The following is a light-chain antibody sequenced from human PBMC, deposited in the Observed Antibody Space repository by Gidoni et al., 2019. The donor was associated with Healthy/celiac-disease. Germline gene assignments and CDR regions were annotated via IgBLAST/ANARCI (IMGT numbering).Light chain of an antibody. J-gene: IGKJ4*01. CDR3: QQYGRSPLT. CDR2: GAS. V-gene: IGKV3-20*01. CDR1: PSVSSSY. Sequence: VFPPPPRTLSLSPGESATLSCRAIPSVSSSYLAWYQQKPGQAPRLIIYGASRRATGIPNRSSSRGAKTDFTLTSSRLEHEDVAVYYWQQYGRSPLTFGGGTKVEIK.